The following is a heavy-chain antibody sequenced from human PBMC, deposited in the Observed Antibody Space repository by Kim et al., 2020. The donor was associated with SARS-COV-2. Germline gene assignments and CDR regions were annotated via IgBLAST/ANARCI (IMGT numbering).Heavy chain of an antibody. V-gene: IGHV3-64D*06. D-gene: IGHD2-15*01. CDR3: VKDPLDCSGGSCYSYYFDY. J-gene: IGHJ4*02. Sequence: GRFTISRDNSKNTLYLQMSSLRAEDTAVYYCVKDPLDCSGGSCYSYYFDYWGRGTLVTVSS.